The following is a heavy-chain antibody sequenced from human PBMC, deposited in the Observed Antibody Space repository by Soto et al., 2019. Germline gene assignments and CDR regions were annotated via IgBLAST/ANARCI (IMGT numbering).Heavy chain of an antibody. CDR3: ARGFYDSSGYGLDY. J-gene: IGHJ4*02. D-gene: IGHD3-22*01. V-gene: IGHV4-34*01. CDR1: GGSFSGYY. CDR2: INHSGST. Sequence: PSETLSLTCAVYGGSFSGYYWSWIRQPPGKGLEWIGQINHSGSTNYNPSLKSRVTISVDTSKNHFSLKLSSVTAADTAVYYCARGFYDSSGYGLDYWGQGTLVTVS.